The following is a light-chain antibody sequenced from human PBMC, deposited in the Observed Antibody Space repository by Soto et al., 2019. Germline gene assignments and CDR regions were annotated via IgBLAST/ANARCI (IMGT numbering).Light chain of an antibody. Sequence: KVMTQSPATLAVSPGERATLSCRASQSVRSNLAWYQQKPGQAPRLLIYDASTRATGIPARFSGSGSGTEFTLTISSLQSEDFAVYYCQHYDDWPPWTFGQGTKVEIK. CDR2: DAS. J-gene: IGKJ1*01. V-gene: IGKV3-15*01. CDR1: QSVRSN. CDR3: QHYDDWPPWT.